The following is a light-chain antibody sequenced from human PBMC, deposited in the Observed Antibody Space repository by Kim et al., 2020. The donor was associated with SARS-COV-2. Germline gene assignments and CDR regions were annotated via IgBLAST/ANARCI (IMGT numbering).Light chain of an antibody. CDR1: QTIGNQ. CDR2: DAS. J-gene: IGKJ1*01. Sequence: DIQMTQSPSTVSASVGDRVTITCRASQTIGNQLAWYQKKPEKAPRLLIYDASSLKSGVPSRFSGTGSETEFTLTISSLQPDDFVTYYSQQYNGYLTFGQGTKVDIK. V-gene: IGKV1-5*01. CDR3: QQYNGYLT.